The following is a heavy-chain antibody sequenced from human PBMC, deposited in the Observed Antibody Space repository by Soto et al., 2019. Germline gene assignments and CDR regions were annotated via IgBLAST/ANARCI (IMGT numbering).Heavy chain of an antibody. D-gene: IGHD3-10*01. V-gene: IGHV3-7*01. CDR2: IKQDGSEK. J-gene: IGHJ5*02. CDR1: GFTFSSYW. CDR3: ARDRHNYGRGWFDP. Sequence: EVQLVESGGGLVQPGGSLRLSCAASGFTFSSYWMSWVRQAPGKGLEWVANIKQDGSEKYYVDSVKGRFTISRDNAKNSLYLQMNSPRAEDTAVYYCARDRHNYGRGWFDPWGQGTLVTVSS.